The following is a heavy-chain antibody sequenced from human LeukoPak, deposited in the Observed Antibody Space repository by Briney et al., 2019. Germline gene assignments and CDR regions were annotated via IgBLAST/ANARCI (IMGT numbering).Heavy chain of an antibody. J-gene: IGHJ4*02. CDR1: GGSISSGSDY. V-gene: IGHV4-61*02. Sequence: SETLSLTCTVSGGSISSGSDYCSWIRQTAGKGLEWIGRSYSSGSTNYNPSLKSRVSISVDTSKNQFSLRLRSVTAADTAVYYCARGSRYSSGYDYIDHWGQGTLVTVSS. CDR3: ARGSRYSSGYDYIDH. D-gene: IGHD3-22*01. CDR2: SYSSGST.